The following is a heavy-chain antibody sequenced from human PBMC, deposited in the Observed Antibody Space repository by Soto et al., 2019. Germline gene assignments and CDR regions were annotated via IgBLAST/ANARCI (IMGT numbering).Heavy chain of an antibody. Sequence: PXXPLSLSSVVCGFSVSRSNGLSWVRPAQGKGLVWVSRINTDGSVAMYVDSVKGRFTVSRDNSRNTLFLQMDSLRTDDTAVYNCTKPRSSLQWPPFDPWGHGTQVTVSS. V-gene: IGHV3-74*03. CDR1: GFSVSRSNG. J-gene: IGHJ5*02. CDR3: TKPRSSLQWPPFDP. CDR2: INTDGSVA. D-gene: IGHD6-19*01.